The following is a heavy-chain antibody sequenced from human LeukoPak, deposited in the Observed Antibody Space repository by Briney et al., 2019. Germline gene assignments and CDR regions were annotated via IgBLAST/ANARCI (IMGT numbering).Heavy chain of an antibody. CDR1: GYTFTSYG. V-gene: IGHV1-18*01. J-gene: IGHJ4*02. CDR3: ARDLKVGYSSGRYSWGTGSSNDY. CDR2: ISAYNGNT. D-gene: IGHD6-19*01. Sequence: ASVKVSCKASGYTFTSYGISWVRQAPGQGLEWMGWISAYNGNTNYAQKLQGRVTMTTDTSTSTAYMELRSLRSDDTAVYYCARDLKVGYSSGRYSWGTGSSNDYWGQGTLVTVSS.